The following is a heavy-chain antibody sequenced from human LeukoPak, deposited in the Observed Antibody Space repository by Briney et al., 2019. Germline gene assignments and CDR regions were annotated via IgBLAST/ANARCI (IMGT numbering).Heavy chain of an antibody. J-gene: IGHJ5*02. CDR2: IRYDGGNK. Sequence: GGSLRLSCAASGFTFSSYGMHWVRQAPGKGLEWVAFIRYDGGNKYYADSVKGRFTISRDNSKNMLYLQMNSPRAEDTAMYYCAKDTRATVTTGNWFDPWGQGTLVTVSS. D-gene: IGHD4-17*01. CDR1: GFTFSSYG. V-gene: IGHV3-30*02. CDR3: AKDTRATVTTGNWFDP.